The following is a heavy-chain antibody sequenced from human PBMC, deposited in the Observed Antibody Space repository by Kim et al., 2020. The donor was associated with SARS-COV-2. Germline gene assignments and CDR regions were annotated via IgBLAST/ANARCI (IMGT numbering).Heavy chain of an antibody. CDR2: IRSKDNGYGT. Sequence: GGSLRLSCVASGFTFSDSAMHWVRPASGKWLEWVGRIRSKDNGYGTAYAASVKGRFTISRDASQNTTYLQMKSPKSEDTAVYYCTRLYALGNCGQGTL. CDR1: GFTFSDSA. CDR3: TRLYALGN. J-gene: IGHJ1*01. V-gene: IGHV3-73*01. D-gene: IGHD3-16*01.